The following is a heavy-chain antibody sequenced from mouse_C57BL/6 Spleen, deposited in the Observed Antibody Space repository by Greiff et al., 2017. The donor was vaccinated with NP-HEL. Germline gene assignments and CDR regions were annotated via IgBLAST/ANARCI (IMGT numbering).Heavy chain of an antibody. V-gene: IGHV1-76*01. Sequence: VQLQQSGAELVRPGASVKLSCKASGYTFTDYYINWVKQRPGQGLEWIARIYPGSGNTYYNEKFKGKATLTAEKSSSTAYMQLSSLTSEDSAVYFCARDYYYGSSPPFAYWGQGTLVTVSA. J-gene: IGHJ3*01. CDR1: GYTFTDYY. CDR2: IYPGSGNT. CDR3: ARDYYYGSSPPFAY. D-gene: IGHD1-1*01.